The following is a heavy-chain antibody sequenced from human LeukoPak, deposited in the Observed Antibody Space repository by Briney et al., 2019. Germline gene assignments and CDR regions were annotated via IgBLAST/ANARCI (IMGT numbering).Heavy chain of an antibody. Sequence: SVKVSCKASGGTFSSYAISWVRQAPGQGLEWMGGIIPIFGTANYAQKFQGRVTITADKSTSTAYMELRSLRSDDTAVYYCARDLAVVTAFGQHAFDIWGQGTMVTVSS. J-gene: IGHJ3*02. CDR3: ARDLAVVTAFGQHAFDI. CDR2: IIPIFGTA. D-gene: IGHD2-21*02. V-gene: IGHV1-69*06. CDR1: GGTFSSYA.